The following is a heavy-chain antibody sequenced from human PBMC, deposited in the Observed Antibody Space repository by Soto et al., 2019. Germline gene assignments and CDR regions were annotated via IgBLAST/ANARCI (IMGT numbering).Heavy chain of an antibody. Sequence: GGSLRLSCAASGFTFRTYDMSWVRQAPGKGLEWVSGISGTDGSTSYIDSVKGRFTISRDDSENTLYLQMNSLSAEDTAVYYCAKRACSTASCSYFDYWGQGTLVTVSS. V-gene: IGHV3-23*01. J-gene: IGHJ4*02. CDR2: ISGTDGST. D-gene: IGHD2-2*01. CDR3: AKRACSTASCSYFDY. CDR1: GFTFRTYD.